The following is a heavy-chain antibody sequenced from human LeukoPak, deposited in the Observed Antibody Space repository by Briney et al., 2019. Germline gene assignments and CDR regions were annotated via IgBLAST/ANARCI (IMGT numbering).Heavy chain of an antibody. CDR3: ARADSRGPFDY. D-gene: IGHD3-22*01. CDR1: GGSISSGSYY. Sequence: TSETLSLTCTVSGGSISSGSYYWSWIRQPAGKGLEWIGRIYTSGSTNYNPSLKSRVTISVDTSKNQFSLKLSSVTAADTAVYYCARADSRGPFDYWGQGTLVTVSS. CDR2: IYTSGST. J-gene: IGHJ4*02. V-gene: IGHV4-61*02.